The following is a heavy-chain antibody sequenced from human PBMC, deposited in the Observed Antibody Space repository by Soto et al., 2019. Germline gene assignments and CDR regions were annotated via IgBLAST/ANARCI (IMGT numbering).Heavy chain of an antibody. J-gene: IGHJ6*03. CDR1: GFTFSSYG. D-gene: IGHD3-3*01. CDR2: IWYDGSNK. Sequence: GGSLRLSCAASGFTFSSYGMHWVRQAPGKGLEWVAVIWYDGSNKYYADSVKGRFTISRDNSKNTLYLQMNSLRAEDTAVYYCARDGVYYDFWSGYPSFYYYYYMDVWGKGTTVTVSS. CDR3: ARDGVYYDFWSGYPSFYYYYYMDV. V-gene: IGHV3-33*01.